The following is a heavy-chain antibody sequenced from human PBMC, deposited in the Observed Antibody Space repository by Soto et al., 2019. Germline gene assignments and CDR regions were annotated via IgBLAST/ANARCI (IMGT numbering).Heavy chain of an antibody. Sequence: QVQLQESGPGLVRPSQTLSLTCTVSGGSITNGDYYWNWIRQHPGKGLEWIGYINYRGTTFYNPSLKSRVFISVETSKNPFSLNLSSVTAADTAVYFCARDAPGEAPYWGQGALVTVSS. CDR1: GGSITNGDYY. CDR2: INYRGTT. CDR3: ARDAPGEAPY. D-gene: IGHD2-2*01. V-gene: IGHV4-31*03. J-gene: IGHJ4*02.